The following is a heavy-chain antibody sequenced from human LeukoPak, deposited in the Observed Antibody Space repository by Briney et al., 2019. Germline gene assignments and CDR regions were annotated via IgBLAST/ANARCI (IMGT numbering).Heavy chain of an antibody. J-gene: IGHJ4*02. Sequence: GASVKVSCKASGFTLTDYIHWVRQDPRQGLQWMGWIKPNSGDTDYAQKFQGRVTMTRDTSISTVYMELSSLRSDDTAVYYCARQSRGNNYDYWGQGTLVIVSS. CDR3: ARQSRGNNYDY. V-gene: IGHV1-2*02. CDR1: GFTLTDY. D-gene: IGHD1-26*01. CDR2: IKPNSGDT.